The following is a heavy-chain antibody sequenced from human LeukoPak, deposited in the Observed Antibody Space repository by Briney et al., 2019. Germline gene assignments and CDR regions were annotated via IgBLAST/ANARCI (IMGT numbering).Heavy chain of an antibody. Sequence: GEYPKTPSNGSGYSFTSYWSGWVRQMPGKGVEWMGIIYPGDSDTRYSPSFQGQVPISADKSMSTAYLQWRMLNASDTAMSYFARSYSSGYYFLLAVDYWGQGNLVTLSS. V-gene: IGHV5-51*01. J-gene: IGHJ4*02. D-gene: IGHD3-22*01. CDR3: ARSYSSGYYFLLAVDY. CDR1: GYSFTSYW. CDR2: IYPGDSDT.